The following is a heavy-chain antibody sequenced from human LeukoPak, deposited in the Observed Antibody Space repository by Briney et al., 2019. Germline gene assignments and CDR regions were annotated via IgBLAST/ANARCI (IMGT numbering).Heavy chain of an antibody. V-gene: IGHV3-23*01. J-gene: IGHJ4*02. CDR1: GFTFSSYG. Sequence: GGSLRLYCAASGFTFSSYGMSWVRQAPGKGLEWVSAISGSGGSTYYADSVKGRFTISRDNSKNTLYLQMNSLRAEDTAVYYCAKVAAAGTTYYFDYWGQGTLVTVSS. CDR3: AKVAAAGTTYYFDY. CDR2: ISGSGGST. D-gene: IGHD6-13*01.